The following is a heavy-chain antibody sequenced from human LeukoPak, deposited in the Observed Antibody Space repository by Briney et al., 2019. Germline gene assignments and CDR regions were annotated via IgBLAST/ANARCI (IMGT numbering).Heavy chain of an antibody. V-gene: IGHV3-11*05. Sequence: GGSLRLSCAASGFTFSDYYMSWIRQAPGKGLEWISYITSSSSDTNYADSVKGRFSISRDNAKKSLYLQMNSLRAEDTAVYYCARDYDILTGYFRGGFDYWGQGTLVTVSS. D-gene: IGHD3-9*01. CDR3: ARDYDILTGYFRGGFDY. CDR2: ITSSSSDT. J-gene: IGHJ4*02. CDR1: GFTFSDYY.